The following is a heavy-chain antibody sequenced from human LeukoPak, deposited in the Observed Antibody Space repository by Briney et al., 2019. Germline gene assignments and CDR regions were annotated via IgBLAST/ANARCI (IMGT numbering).Heavy chain of an antibody. CDR3: ARGRDSSGYGPFDY. CDR1: GGSISSYY. D-gene: IGHD3-22*01. CDR2: IYISGST. J-gene: IGHJ4*02. V-gene: IGHV4-4*07. Sequence: SETLSLTCTVSGGSISSYYWSWIRQPAGKGLEWIGRIYISGSTNYNPSLKSRVTMSVDTSKNQFSLKLSSVTAADTAVYYCARGRDSSGYGPFDYWGQGTLVTVSS.